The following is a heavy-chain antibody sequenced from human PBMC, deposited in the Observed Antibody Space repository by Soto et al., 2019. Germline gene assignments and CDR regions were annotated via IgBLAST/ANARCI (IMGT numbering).Heavy chain of an antibody. CDR2: ISAYNGNT. CDR3: ARGFTDYYDSSGYYRPADY. CDR1: GYTFTSYG. V-gene: IGHV1-18*01. D-gene: IGHD3-22*01. J-gene: IGHJ4*02. Sequence: VASVKVSCKASGYTFTSYGISWVRQAPGQGLEWMGWISAYNGNTNYAQRLQGRVTMTTDTSTSTAYMELRSLRSDDTAVYYCARGFTDYYDSSGYYRPADYWGQGTLVTVSS.